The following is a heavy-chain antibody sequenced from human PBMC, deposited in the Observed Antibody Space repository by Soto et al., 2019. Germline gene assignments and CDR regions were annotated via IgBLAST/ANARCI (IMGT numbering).Heavy chain of an antibody. V-gene: IGHV4-59*01. Sequence: SETLSLTCTVSGGSISSYYWSWIRQPPGKGLEWIGYIYYSGSTNYNPSLKSRVTISVDTSKNQFSLKLSSVTAADTAVYYCAIDLGQLVPVNRFDPWGQGTLVTVSS. CDR1: GGSISSYY. D-gene: IGHD6-13*01. CDR2: IYYSGST. J-gene: IGHJ5*02. CDR3: AIDLGQLVPVNRFDP.